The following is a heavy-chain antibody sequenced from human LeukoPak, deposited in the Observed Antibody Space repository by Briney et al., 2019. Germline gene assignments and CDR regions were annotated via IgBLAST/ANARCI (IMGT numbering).Heavy chain of an antibody. V-gene: IGHV1-69*13. CDR1: GGTFSSYA. Sequence: ASVKVSCKASGGTFSSYAISWVRQAPGQGLEWMGGIIPTFGTANYAQKFQGRVTITADESTSTAYMELSSLRSEDTAVYYCARGAAVAGTTYYYYYMDVWGKGTTVTISS. CDR3: ARGAAVAGTTYYYYYMDV. CDR2: IIPTFGTA. J-gene: IGHJ6*03. D-gene: IGHD6-19*01.